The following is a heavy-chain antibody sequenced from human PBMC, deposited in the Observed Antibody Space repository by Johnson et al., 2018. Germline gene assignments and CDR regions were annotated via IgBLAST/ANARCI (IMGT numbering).Heavy chain of an antibody. Sequence: VQLVQSGGGLVQPGGSLRLSCAASGFTFSSYGMNWFRQAPGKGLEWVSYITSSSSTIYYADSVKGRFTISRDNAKNSLYLQMNSLRDEDTAVYYWARESSSKQLPDYYYYMDVWGKGTTVTVSS. V-gene: IGHV3-48*02. J-gene: IGHJ6*03. CDR2: ITSSSSTI. CDR3: ARESSSKQLPDYYYYMDV. CDR1: GFTFSSYG. D-gene: IGHD6-6*01.